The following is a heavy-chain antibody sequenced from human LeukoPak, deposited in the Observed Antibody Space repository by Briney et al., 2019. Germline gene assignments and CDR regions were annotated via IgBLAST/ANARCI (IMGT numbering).Heavy chain of an antibody. D-gene: IGHD1-14*01. CDR2: IKQDASEK. CDR1: GFTFSNQS. J-gene: IGHJ4*02. Sequence: GGSLRLSCAASGFTFSNQSRTWVRQAPGKGLEWVANIKQDASEKYYVDSVKGRFNISRDNAKNSLNLQMNSLRAEDTAVYYCAINREGTSKEFDYWGQGTLVTVSS. V-gene: IGHV3-7*01. CDR3: AINREGTSKEFDY.